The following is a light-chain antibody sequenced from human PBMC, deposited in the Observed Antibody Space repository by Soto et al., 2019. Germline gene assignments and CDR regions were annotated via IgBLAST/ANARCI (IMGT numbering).Light chain of an antibody. Sequence: EMVLTQSPGTLSLSPGDIATLSCRASQRVSSVYLAWYQQIPGQAPRHLIYGASSRATGIPDRFSGSGSGTDVTLTISGLEPDEFAVYYCQQSGSSFYAFGQGTKLELK. CDR3: QQSGSSFYA. J-gene: IGKJ2*01. V-gene: IGKV3-20*01. CDR1: QRVSSVY. CDR2: GAS.